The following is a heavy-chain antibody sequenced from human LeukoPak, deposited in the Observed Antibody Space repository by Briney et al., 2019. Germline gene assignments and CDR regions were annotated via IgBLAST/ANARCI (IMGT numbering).Heavy chain of an antibody. Sequence: ASVKVSCKASGYTFTSYDINWVRQATGQGLEWMGWMNPNSGNTGYAQKFQGRVTMTRNTSISTAYMELSSLRSEDTAVYYCARGGSGSTLSYYYYYMDVWGKGTTVTISS. J-gene: IGHJ6*03. CDR3: ARGGSGSTLSYYYYYMDV. V-gene: IGHV1-8*01. CDR2: MNPNSGNT. CDR1: GYTFTSYD. D-gene: IGHD3-10*01.